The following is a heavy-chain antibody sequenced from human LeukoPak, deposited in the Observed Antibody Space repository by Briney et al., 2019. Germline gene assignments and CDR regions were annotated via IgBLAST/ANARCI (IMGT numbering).Heavy chain of an antibody. CDR2: IYSGGNT. Sequence: GGSLRLSCAASGLTVSSNCMSWVRQAPGKGLEWVSFIYSGGNTYYADSVKGRFTISRDNSKNTLYLQMNSLRAEDTAVYYCARDGDIVVVVATTGGAFDIWGQGTMVTVSS. V-gene: IGHV3-53*05. CDR3: ARDGDIVVVVATTGGAFDI. CDR1: GLTVSSNC. J-gene: IGHJ3*02. D-gene: IGHD2-15*01.